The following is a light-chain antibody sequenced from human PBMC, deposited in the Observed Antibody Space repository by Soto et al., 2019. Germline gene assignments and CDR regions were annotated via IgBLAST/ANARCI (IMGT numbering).Light chain of an antibody. CDR1: QSISSW. J-gene: IGKJ1*01. V-gene: IGKV1-5*03. Sequence: DIQMTQSPSPLSASVGDRVTITCPASQSISSWLAWYQQRPGKAPKLLIYKASSLETGVPSRFSGSGSGTEFTLTVSSLQPDDFATYYCQQYNSYSQMFGQGTKVEIK. CDR2: KAS. CDR3: QQYNSYSQM.